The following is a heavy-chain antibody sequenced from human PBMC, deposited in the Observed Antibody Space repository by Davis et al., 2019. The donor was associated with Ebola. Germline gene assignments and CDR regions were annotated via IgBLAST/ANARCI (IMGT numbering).Heavy chain of an antibody. J-gene: IGHJ4*02. Sequence: MPSETLSLTCTVSGGSISSYYWGWIRQPPGKGLEWIGSIYYSGSTYYNPSLKSRVTISVDTSKNQFSLKLSSVTAADTAVYYCARDRGDYAPFDYWGQGTLVTVSS. CDR2: IYYSGST. D-gene: IGHD4-17*01. CDR3: ARDRGDYAPFDY. CDR1: GGSISSYY. V-gene: IGHV4-39*07.